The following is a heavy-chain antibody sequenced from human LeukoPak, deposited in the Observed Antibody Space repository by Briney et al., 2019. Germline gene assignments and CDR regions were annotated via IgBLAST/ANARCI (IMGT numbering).Heavy chain of an antibody. J-gene: IGHJ5*02. Sequence: SVKVSCKASGGTCSSYAISWVRQAPGQGLEWMGGIIPIFGTANYAQKFQGRVTITADKSTSTAYMELSSLRSEDTAVYYCARDATLTTTGSIRWFDPWGQGTLVTVSS. CDR3: ARDATLTTTGSIRWFDP. CDR1: GGTCSSYA. D-gene: IGHD4/OR15-4a*01. V-gene: IGHV1-69*06. CDR2: IIPIFGTA.